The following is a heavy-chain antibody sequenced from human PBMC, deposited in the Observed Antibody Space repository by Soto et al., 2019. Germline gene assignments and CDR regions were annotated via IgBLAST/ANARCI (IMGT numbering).Heavy chain of an antibody. D-gene: IGHD5-12*01. CDR2: ISASTTSI. CDR1: GFTFRSYS. V-gene: IGHV3-48*01. J-gene: IGHJ4*02. CDR3: ARDPIGNPGRYSGYDWHHAKIAVSGPFDY. Sequence: GGSLRLSCAASGFTFRSYSMNWVRQAPGKGLDWISYISASTTSIYYADSVQGRFTISRDNAKNSLYLQMNSLRAEDTAVYYCARDPIGNPGRYSGYDWHHAKIAVSGPFDYWGQGTLVTVSS.